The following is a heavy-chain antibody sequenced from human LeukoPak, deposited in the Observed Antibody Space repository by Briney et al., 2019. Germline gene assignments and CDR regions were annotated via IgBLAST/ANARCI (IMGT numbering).Heavy chain of an antibody. CDR3: ARAPLFTISGVVRIIPPDY. CDR2: INPNSGGT. J-gene: IGHJ4*02. CDR1: GYTFTGYY. Sequence: GASVKVSCKASGYTFTGYYMHWVRQAPGQGLEWMGWINPNSGGTNYAQKFQGRVTMTRDTSISTAYMELSRLRSDDTAVYYCARAPLFTISGVVRIIPPDYWGQGTLVTVSS. D-gene: IGHD3-3*01. V-gene: IGHV1-2*02.